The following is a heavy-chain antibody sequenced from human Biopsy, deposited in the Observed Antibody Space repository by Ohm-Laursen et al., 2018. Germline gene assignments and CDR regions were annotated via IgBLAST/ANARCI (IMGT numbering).Heavy chain of an antibody. Sequence: TLSLTCTVSGGSMSSGGFYWSWIRQRPGKGLEWIGYIFYTATTYYNPSLKDLISISGDTSKNQFSLKLSSVTAADTAVYYCARGDYFDSNGYFWFDPWGQGTLVTVSA. CDR2: IFYTATT. CDR1: GGSMSSGGFY. D-gene: IGHD3-22*01. J-gene: IGHJ5*02. CDR3: ARGDYFDSNGYFWFDP. V-gene: IGHV4-31*01.